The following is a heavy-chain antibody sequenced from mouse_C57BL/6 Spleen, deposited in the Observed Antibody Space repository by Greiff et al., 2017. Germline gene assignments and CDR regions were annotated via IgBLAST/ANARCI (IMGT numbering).Heavy chain of an antibody. CDR3: VSQAHLYDDIDY. CDR2: IRSKSNNHAT. J-gene: IGHJ2*02. V-gene: IGHV10-1*01. CDR1: GFSFNNYG. Sequence: EVMLVESGGGLVQPKGSLKLSCAASGFSFNNYGMNWVRQAPGKGLEWVARIRSKSNNHATYYAESVKGRFTISRDDSESMLYLQMNNLKAEDTAMYYCVSQAHLYDDIDYWGQGTSLTVSS. D-gene: IGHD2-14*01.